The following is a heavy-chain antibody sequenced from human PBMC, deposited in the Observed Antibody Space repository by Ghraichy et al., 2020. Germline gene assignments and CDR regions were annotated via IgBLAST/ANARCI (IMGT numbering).Heavy chain of an antibody. Sequence: SETLSLTCTVSGGSISSYYWSWIRQPPGKGLEWIGYIYYSGSTNYNPSLKSRVTISVDTSKNQFSLKLSSVTAADTAVYYCARAPKRGALAQTGERYYYGMDVWGQGTTVTVSS. CDR2: IYYSGST. J-gene: IGHJ6*02. CDR1: GGSISSYY. D-gene: IGHD7-27*01. CDR3: ARAPKRGALAQTGERYYYGMDV. V-gene: IGHV4-59*01.